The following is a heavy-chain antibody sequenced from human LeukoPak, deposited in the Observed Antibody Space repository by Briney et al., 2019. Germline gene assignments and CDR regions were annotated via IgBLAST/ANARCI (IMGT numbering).Heavy chain of an antibody. CDR1: GFTFSSYA. D-gene: IGHD6-13*01. Sequence: GGSLRLSCAASGFTFSSYAMSWIRQAPGKGLEWVSAISGSGGSTYYADSVKGRFTISRDNSKNTLYLQMNSLRAEDTAVYYCAKDSGPYSSSWWVYWGQGTLVTVSS. CDR2: ISGSGGST. J-gene: IGHJ4*02. V-gene: IGHV3-23*01. CDR3: AKDSGPYSSSWWVY.